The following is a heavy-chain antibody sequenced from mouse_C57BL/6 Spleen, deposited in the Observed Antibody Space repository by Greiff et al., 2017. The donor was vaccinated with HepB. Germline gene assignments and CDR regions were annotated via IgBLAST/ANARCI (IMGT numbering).Heavy chain of an antibody. Sequence: EVKLVESGGGLVKPGGSLKLSCAASGFTFSSYAMSWVRQTPEKRLEWVATISDGGSYTYYPDNVKGRFTISRDNAKNNLYLQMSHLKSEDTAVFYCARGLYDYDVGYFDVWGTGTTVTVSS. CDR3: ARGLYDYDVGYFDV. CDR2: ISDGGSYT. CDR1: GFTFSSYA. J-gene: IGHJ1*03. D-gene: IGHD2-4*01. V-gene: IGHV5-4*03.